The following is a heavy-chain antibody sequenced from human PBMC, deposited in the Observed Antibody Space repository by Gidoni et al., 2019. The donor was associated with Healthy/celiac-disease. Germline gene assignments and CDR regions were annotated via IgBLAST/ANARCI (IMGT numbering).Heavy chain of an antibody. CDR1: GFTFSSYS. J-gene: IGHJ4*02. CDR2: ISSSSSYI. D-gene: IGHD3-10*01. CDR3: AGGTFYYGSGSYYESIDY. Sequence: EVQLVASGGGLVKPGGSLRLSCAASGFTFSSYSMNWVRQAPGKGLEWVSSISSSSSYIYYADSVKGRFTISRDNAKNSLYLQMNSLRAEDTAVYYCAGGTFYYGSGSYYESIDYWGQGTLVTVSS. V-gene: IGHV3-21*01.